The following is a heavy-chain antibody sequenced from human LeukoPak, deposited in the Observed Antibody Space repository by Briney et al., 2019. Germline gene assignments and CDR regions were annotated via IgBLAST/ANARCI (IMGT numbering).Heavy chain of an antibody. CDR1: GFTFSSYA. Sequence: PGGSLRLSCAASGFTFSSYAMSWVRQAPGKGLEWVSAISGSGGSTYYADSVKGRFTISRDNSKNTLYLQMNSLRAEDTAVYYCAKDPIPADSGCDSLFDYWGQGTLVTVSS. D-gene: IGHD5-12*01. CDR2: ISGSGGST. CDR3: AKDPIPADSGCDSLFDY. J-gene: IGHJ4*02. V-gene: IGHV3-23*01.